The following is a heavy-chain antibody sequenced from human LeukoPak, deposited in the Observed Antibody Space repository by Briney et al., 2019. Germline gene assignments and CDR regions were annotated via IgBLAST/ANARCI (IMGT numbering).Heavy chain of an antibody. CDR2: MKQDGIEK. V-gene: IGHV3-7*01. Sequence: GGSLRLSCAASGFTFTNYWMTWVRQAPGKGLECVANMKQDGIEKYCVDSVKGRFTISRDNAKNSLYLQMNSLRAEDTAVYYCARSRNYYYGMDVWGQGTTVTVSS. CDR3: ARSRNYYYGMDV. CDR1: GFTFTNYW. J-gene: IGHJ6*02.